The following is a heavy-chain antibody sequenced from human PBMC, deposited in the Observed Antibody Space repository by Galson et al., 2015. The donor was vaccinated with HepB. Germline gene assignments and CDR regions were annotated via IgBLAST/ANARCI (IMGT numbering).Heavy chain of an antibody. CDR1: GYTFSGYY. D-gene: IGHD6-6*01. CDR3: ARGGQSIAAHLAHYGMDV. Sequence: QSGAEVKKPGESLKISCKASGYTFSGYYMNWVRQAPGQGLEWVGRIDPKSGGTNYAQIFQGRVTMTSDTSINTAHLELSSLRSDDTAVYYCARGGQSIAAHLAHYGMDVWGQGTTVTVSS. J-gene: IGHJ6*02. V-gene: IGHV1-2*06. CDR2: IDPKSGGT.